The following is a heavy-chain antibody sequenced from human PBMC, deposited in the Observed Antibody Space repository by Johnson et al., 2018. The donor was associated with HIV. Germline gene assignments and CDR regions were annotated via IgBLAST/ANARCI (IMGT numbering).Heavy chain of an antibody. J-gene: IGHJ3*02. CDR1: GFTFSSYG. CDR2: ISYDGSNK. CDR3: ARLVDYYDSSGPLGDAADI. D-gene: IGHD3-22*01. Sequence: QVQLVESGGGVVQPGRSLRLSCAASGFTFSSYGMHWVRQAPGKGLEWVAVISYDGSNKYYADSVKGRLTISRDNAKNSVYLQMNSLRVEDTAVYYCARLVDYYDSSGPLGDAADIWGQGTMVTVSS. V-gene: IGHV3-30*03.